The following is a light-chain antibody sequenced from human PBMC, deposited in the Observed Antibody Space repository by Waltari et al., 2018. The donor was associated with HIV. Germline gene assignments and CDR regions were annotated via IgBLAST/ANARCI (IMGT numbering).Light chain of an antibody. CDR2: WAS. J-gene: IGKJ1*01. V-gene: IGKV4-1*01. CDR3: QQYYTTPKT. CDR1: QSVLYRSNNKNY. Sequence: DIVMTQSPDSLAVSLGERATINCKSSQSVLYRSNNKNYLAWYQQKPGRPPKLLIYWASTRESGVPERFSGSGSGTDFTLTISSLQAEDVAVYYCQQYYTTPKTFGQGTKVEIK.